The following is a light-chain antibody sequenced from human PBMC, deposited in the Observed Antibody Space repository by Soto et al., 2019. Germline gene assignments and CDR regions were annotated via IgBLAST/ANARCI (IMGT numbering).Light chain of an antibody. CDR2: GNS. CDR1: SSNIGAGYD. Sequence: QSVLTQPPSVSGAPGQRVTISCTGSSSNIGAGYDVHWYQQLPGTAPKLLIYGNSNRPSGVPDRFSGSKSGTSASLAITGLQGEEEADYYCQSYDSSRSGYVVFGGGTKLTVL. CDR3: QSYDSSRSGYVV. V-gene: IGLV1-40*01. J-gene: IGLJ2*01.